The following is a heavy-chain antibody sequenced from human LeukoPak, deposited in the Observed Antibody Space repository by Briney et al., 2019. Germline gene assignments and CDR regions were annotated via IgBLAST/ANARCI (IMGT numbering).Heavy chain of an antibody. CDR3: ARARIAVAADYYYGMDV. D-gene: IGHD6-19*01. CDR2: ISAYNGNT. CDR1: GYTFTSYG. Sequence: GASVNVSCTASGYTFTSYGISWVRQAPGQGLEWMGWISAYNGNTNYAQKLQGRVTMTTDTSTSTAYMELRSLRSDDTAVYYCARARIAVAADYYYGMDVWGQGTTVTVSS. J-gene: IGHJ6*02. V-gene: IGHV1-18*01.